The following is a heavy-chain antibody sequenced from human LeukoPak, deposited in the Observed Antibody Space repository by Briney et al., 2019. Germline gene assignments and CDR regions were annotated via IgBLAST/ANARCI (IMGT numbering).Heavy chain of an antibody. V-gene: IGHV3-30*18. Sequence: GGSLRLSCVASGFTFSSYGMHWVRQAPGKGLEWLAVISHDGNNKYYADSVRGRFTLSRDNSKNTLYLQMNSLRAEDTAVYYCAKSGLSSGWYPYDNWGQGALVTVSS. D-gene: IGHD6-19*01. CDR3: AKSGLSSGWYPYDN. J-gene: IGHJ4*02. CDR1: GFTFSSYG. CDR2: ISHDGNNK.